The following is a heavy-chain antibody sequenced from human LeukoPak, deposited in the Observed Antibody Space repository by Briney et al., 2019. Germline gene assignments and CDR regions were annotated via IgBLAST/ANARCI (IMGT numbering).Heavy chain of an antibody. CDR2: ISSSSSTI. Sequence: GGSLRLSCAASGFTFVRYGMTWVRQAPGKGLEWVSYISSSSSTIYYADSVKGRFTISRDNAKNSLYLQMNSLRAEDTAVYYCARGIAAAGNWGQGTLVTVSS. V-gene: IGHV3-48*01. CDR3: ARGIAAAGN. CDR1: GFTFVRYG. J-gene: IGHJ4*02. D-gene: IGHD6-13*01.